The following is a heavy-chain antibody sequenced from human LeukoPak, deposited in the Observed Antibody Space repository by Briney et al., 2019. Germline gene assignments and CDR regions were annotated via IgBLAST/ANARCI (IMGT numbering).Heavy chain of an antibody. V-gene: IGHV3-74*01. D-gene: IGHD2-2*01. Sequence: GGSLRLSCAASRFTFSSCWMHWVRQVPGKGLLWVARINGDGTSKTYADSVKGRFTISRDNAKNTLYLQMNSLRAEDTAVYYCARGCRSTSCSIDYWGQGTLVTVSS. J-gene: IGHJ4*02. CDR2: INGDGTSK. CDR3: ARGCRSTSCSIDY. CDR1: RFTFSSCW.